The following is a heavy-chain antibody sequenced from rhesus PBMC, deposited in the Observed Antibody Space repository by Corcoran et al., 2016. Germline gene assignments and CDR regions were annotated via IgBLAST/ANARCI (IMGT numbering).Heavy chain of an antibody. CDR3: AYLSGSNYGLDS. CDR2: IDGNSAST. D-gene: IGHD2-21*01. J-gene: IGHJ6*01. Sequence: QVKLQQWGEGLVKPSETLSLTCAVSGGSISGYYWSWIRQPPGKGLEWIGNIDGNSASTNYNPSLKNRVTISKDTSKNQFSLKLSSVTAADTAVYYCAYLSGSNYGLDSWGQGVVVTVSS. V-gene: IGHV4-73*01. CDR1: GGSISGYY.